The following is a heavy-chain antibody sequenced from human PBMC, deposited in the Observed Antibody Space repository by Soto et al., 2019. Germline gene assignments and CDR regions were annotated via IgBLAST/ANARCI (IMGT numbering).Heavy chain of an antibody. V-gene: IGHV3-23*01. Sequence: EVQLLESGGGFVQPGGSLSLSCAASGFTFSTDAMSWVRQSPGKGLECVSAMSGSGATTHHADSVKGRFTISRDNSKNTLYLQLNSPRAEDPAVYLCAKGSRCTSGSCHLAPFEFWAQGTLVNVSS. D-gene: IGHD2-8*01. CDR2: MSGSGATT. CDR1: GFTFSTDA. CDR3: AKGSRCTSGSCHLAPFEF. J-gene: IGHJ4*02.